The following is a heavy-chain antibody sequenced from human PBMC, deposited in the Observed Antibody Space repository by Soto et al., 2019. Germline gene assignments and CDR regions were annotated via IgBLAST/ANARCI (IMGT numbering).Heavy chain of an antibody. CDR1: GGSISSSTYY. CDR2: FFIGGNT. V-gene: IGHV4-39*01. J-gene: IGHJ4*02. D-gene: IGHD5-18*01. CDR3: ARRGYSYGYVGY. Sequence: PSETLSLTCTVSGGSISSSTYYWGWMRQPPGKGLEWIGSFFIGGNTYYNPSLKSRVTISVDTSKNQFSLKLSSVTAADTAVYYCARRGYSYGYVGYWGQGALVTVSS.